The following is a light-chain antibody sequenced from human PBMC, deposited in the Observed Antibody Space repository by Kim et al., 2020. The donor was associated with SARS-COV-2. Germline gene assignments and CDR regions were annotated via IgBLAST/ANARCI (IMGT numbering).Light chain of an antibody. V-gene: IGLV1-44*01. CDR3: AVWDDSLKQGV. J-gene: IGLJ3*02. CDR2: SNN. CDR1: SSNIGSNN. Sequence: ELTQPPSASGTPGQRVTISCSGSSSNIGSNNVVWYQQLPGAAPNLLVYSNNQRPSGIPDRFSGSRSGTSASLAISGLQSGDEADYYCAVWDDSLKQGVFGGGTQLTVL.